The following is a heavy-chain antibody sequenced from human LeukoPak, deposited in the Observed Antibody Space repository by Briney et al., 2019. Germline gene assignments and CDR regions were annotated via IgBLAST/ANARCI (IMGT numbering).Heavy chain of an antibody. Sequence: GGALRLSCAASGFTFSSYWMSWVRQAPGKRLEWVANINQAGSEKYYVDSVKGRFTISRDNAKNSLYLQMNSLRAEDTAVYYCARDLHRYNYDSSGEGYWGQGTLVTVSS. CDR1: GFTFSSYW. V-gene: IGHV3-7*01. D-gene: IGHD3-22*01. J-gene: IGHJ4*02. CDR3: ARDLHRYNYDSSGEGY. CDR2: INQAGSEK.